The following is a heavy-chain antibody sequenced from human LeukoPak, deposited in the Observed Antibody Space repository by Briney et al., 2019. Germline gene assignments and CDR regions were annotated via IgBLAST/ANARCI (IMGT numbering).Heavy chain of an antibody. V-gene: IGHV4-30-4*01. D-gene: IGHD1-26*01. Sequence: PSETLSLTCTVSGGSISSGDYYWSWIRQPPGKGLEWIGYIYYSGSTYYNPSLKSRVTISVDTSKNQFSLKLSSVTAADTAVYYCARLPYGATVPTYFDYWGQGTLITVSS. J-gene: IGHJ4*02. CDR1: GGSISSGDYY. CDR3: ARLPYGATVPTYFDY. CDR2: IYYSGST.